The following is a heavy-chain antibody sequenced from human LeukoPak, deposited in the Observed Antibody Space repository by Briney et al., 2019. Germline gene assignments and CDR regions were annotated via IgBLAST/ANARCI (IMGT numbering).Heavy chain of an antibody. CDR2: IYYSGST. CDR1: GGSISSSSYY. Sequence: SETLSLTCIVSGGSISSSSYYWGWIRQPPGKGLKWIGSIYYSGSTYYNPSLKSRVTISVDTSKNQFSLKLSSVTAADTAVYYCARIVATIGGNWFDPWGQGTLVTVSS. D-gene: IGHD5-12*01. V-gene: IGHV4-39*07. CDR3: ARIVATIGGNWFDP. J-gene: IGHJ5*02.